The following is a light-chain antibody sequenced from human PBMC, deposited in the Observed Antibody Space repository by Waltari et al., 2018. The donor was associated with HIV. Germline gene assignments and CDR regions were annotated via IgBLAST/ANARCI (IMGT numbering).Light chain of an antibody. CDR3: QQYGSSVT. Sequence: EIVLTQSPGTLSLSPGERVTLSCRASQSVSSSSLVWYQQKPGQAPRPLIYGASSRAPGIPDRFSGSGSGTDFTLTISRLDPEDFAVYYCQQYGSSVTFGQGTRLEIK. CDR2: GAS. V-gene: IGKV3-20*01. CDR1: QSVSSSS. J-gene: IGKJ5*01.